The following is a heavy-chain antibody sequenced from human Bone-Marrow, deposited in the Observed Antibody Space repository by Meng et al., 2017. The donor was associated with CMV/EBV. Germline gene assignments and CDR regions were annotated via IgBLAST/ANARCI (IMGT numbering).Heavy chain of an antibody. V-gene: IGHV6-1*01. CDR3: AMAFRGYNYGSYYYYGMDV. Sequence: SETLSLTCAISGARVASNSAAWNWIRQSPSRGLEWLGRTYYRSKWYNDYAVSVKSRITINPDKSKNQLSLQLNSVTPEDTAVYYCAMAFRGYNYGSYYYYGMDVWGQGTTVTVSS. CDR2: TYYRSKWYN. CDR1: GARVASNSAA. J-gene: IGHJ6*02. D-gene: IGHD5-18*01.